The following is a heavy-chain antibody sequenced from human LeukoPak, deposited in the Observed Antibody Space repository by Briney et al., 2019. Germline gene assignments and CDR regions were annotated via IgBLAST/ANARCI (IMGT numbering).Heavy chain of an antibody. CDR1: GYTFTSYG. V-gene: IGHV1-18*01. CDR2: ISAYNGNT. J-gene: IGHJ5*02. D-gene: IGHD1-26*01. CDR3: GVGATSVGWFDP. Sequence: ASVEVSCKASGYTFTSYGISWVRQAPGQGLEWMGWISAYNGNTNYAQKLQGRVTMTTDTSTSTAYMELRSLRSDDTAVYYCGVGATSVGWFDPWGQGTLVTVSS.